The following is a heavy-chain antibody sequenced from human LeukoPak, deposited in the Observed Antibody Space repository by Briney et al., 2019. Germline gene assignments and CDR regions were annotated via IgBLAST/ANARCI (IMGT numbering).Heavy chain of an antibody. CDR2: ISYDGSNK. J-gene: IGHJ6*02. CDR3: AREIATIFGVAENGMGV. D-gene: IGHD3-3*01. Sequence: GGSLRLSCAASGFTFSSYAMHWVRQAPGKGLEWVAVISYDGSNKYYADSVKGRFTISRDNSKNTLYLQMNSLRAEDTAVYYCAREIATIFGVAENGMGVWGQGTTVTVSS. V-gene: IGHV3-30-3*01. CDR1: GFTFSSYA.